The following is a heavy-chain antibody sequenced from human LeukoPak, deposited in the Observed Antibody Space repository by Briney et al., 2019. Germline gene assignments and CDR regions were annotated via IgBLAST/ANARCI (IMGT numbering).Heavy chain of an antibody. V-gene: IGHV3-74*03. CDR2: IDRDGSGT. CDR1: GFTFSGYW. CDR3: AKGELPHGFDY. J-gene: IGHJ4*02. Sequence: GGSLRLSCAASGFTFSGYWMHWVRQVPGKGLVWVSHIDRDGSGTTYADSVKGRFTISRDNSKNTLYLQMNSLRAEDTAVYYCAKGELPHGFDYWGQGTLVTVSS. D-gene: IGHD1-26*01.